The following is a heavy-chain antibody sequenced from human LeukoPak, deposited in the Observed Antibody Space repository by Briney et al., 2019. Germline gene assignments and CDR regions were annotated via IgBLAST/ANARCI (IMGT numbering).Heavy chain of an antibody. J-gene: IGHJ4*02. Sequence: GGSLRLSCAASRFTFSNYVMSWVSQALGKGLEWVSAITGSSDSTWYADSVKGRFTISRDNSKNTLYLQMNSLRAEDTAVYYCAKGLSSARPYYFDYWGQGTPVTVSS. CDR1: RFTFSNYV. V-gene: IGHV3-23*01. CDR2: ITGSSDST. CDR3: AKGLSSARPYYFDY. D-gene: IGHD6-25*01.